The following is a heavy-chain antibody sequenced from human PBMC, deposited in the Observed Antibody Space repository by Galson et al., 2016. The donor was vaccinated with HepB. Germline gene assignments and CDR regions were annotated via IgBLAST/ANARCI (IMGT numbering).Heavy chain of an antibody. V-gene: IGHV3-48*04. CDR3: VRDRDVEMAKSYYYYYGMDV. D-gene: IGHD5-24*01. CDR2: ISSSSSSI. Sequence: LRLSCAASGFTFSSYSMNWVRQAPGKGLEWVSYISSSSSSIYYTDSVKGRFTISRDNAKNSLYLQMNSLRAEDTAVYYCVRDRDVEMAKSYYYYYGMDVWGQGTTVTVSS. CDR1: GFTFSSYS. J-gene: IGHJ6*02.